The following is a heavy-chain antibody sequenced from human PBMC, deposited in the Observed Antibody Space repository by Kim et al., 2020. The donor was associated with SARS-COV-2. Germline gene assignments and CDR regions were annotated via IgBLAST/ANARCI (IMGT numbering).Heavy chain of an antibody. D-gene: IGHD2-2*02. CDR2: T. J-gene: IGHJ3*02. Sequence: TYDNPSLKSRVTISVDTSKNQFSLKLSSVTAADTAVYYCAIPHTSHAFDIWGQGTMVTVSS. V-gene: IGHV4-39*01. CDR3: AIPHTSHAFDI.